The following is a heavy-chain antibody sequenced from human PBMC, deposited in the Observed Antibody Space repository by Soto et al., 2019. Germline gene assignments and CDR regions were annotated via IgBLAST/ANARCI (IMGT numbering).Heavy chain of an antibody. CDR3: SRDRAVAIFGVVTPFDY. V-gene: IGHV1-18*04. J-gene: IGHJ4*02. Sequence: ASVKDSFKASGYTFTSYGISWVRQPPGQGLAGMGWISDYNGNTNYAQKLQGRGTMTTDAATSTAYMELRSLRYDDTAVYYYSRDRAVAIFGVVTPFDYWGQGTLVTVSS. CDR1: GYTFTSYG. D-gene: IGHD3-3*01. CDR2: ISDYNGNT.